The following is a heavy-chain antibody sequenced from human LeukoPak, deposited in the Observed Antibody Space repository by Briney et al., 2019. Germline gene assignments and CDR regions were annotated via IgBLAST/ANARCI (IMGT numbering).Heavy chain of an antibody. V-gene: IGHV4-39*01. J-gene: IGHJ4*02. D-gene: IGHD3-22*01. CDR3: ARHPYWYDSSGYPLDY. Sequence: SETLSLTCTVSGDSISSSSYYWGWIRQPPGKGLEWIGSIYYSGRTYYNPSLKSRVSISVDTSKNQFSLKMSSVTAADTAVYFCARHPYWYDSSGYPLDYWGQGTLVTVSS. CDR1: GDSISSSSYY. CDR2: IYYSGRT.